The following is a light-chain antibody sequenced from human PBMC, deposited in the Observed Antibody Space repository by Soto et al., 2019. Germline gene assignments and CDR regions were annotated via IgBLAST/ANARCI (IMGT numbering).Light chain of an antibody. J-gene: IGKJ4*01. V-gene: IGKV3-20*01. CDR1: QNVYRS. Sequence: EILLTQPPVTLPLSPGEIATLSLRSSQNVYRSFAWYQQKPGQAPRLLIYGASSRATGIPDRFSGGGSGTDFTLTISRLEHEDFALYYCHQYDNSPLTFGGGTTV. CDR2: GAS. CDR3: HQYDNSPLT.